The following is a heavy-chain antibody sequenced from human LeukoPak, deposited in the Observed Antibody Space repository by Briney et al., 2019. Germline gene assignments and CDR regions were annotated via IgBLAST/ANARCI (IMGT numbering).Heavy chain of an antibody. V-gene: IGHV3-30-3*01. CDR2: ISYDGSKK. CDR1: GFTFSSYA. D-gene: IGHD2/OR15-2a*01. Sequence: GGSLRLPCAASGFTFSSYAMHWVRQAPGKGLEWVAVISYDGSKKYYADSVKGRFTISRDNSKNTLYLQMNSLRAEDTAVYYCARDRISRFLNWFDPWGQGTLVTVSS. J-gene: IGHJ5*02. CDR3: ARDRISRFLNWFDP.